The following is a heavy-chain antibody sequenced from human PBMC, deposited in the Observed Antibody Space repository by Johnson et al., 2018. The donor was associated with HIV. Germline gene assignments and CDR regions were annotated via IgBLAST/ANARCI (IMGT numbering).Heavy chain of an antibody. J-gene: IGHJ3*02. Sequence: VQLVESGGGVVQPGRSLRLSCAASGFTFSSHWMTWVRQAPGKGLEWVANINQDGSETYYVDSVKGRFTISRDNSKNTLYLQMNSLRAEDTAVYYCANDLGKVGGVDRTFDIWGQGTMVTVSS. CDR3: ANDLGKVGGVDRTFDI. V-gene: IGHV3-7*01. CDR2: INQDGSET. D-gene: IGHD1-26*01. CDR1: GFTFSSHW.